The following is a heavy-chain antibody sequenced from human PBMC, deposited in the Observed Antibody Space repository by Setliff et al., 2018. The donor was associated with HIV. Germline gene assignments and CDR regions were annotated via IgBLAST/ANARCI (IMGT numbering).Heavy chain of an antibody. Sequence: SETLSLTCAVYGGSFSNYYWSWIRQPPGKGLEWIGKINHSGSTYYNPSLKSRVTLSIDTYQNHFSLELTSVTAADTAIYYCARSDRDSGPADWYFDLWGRGTLVTVSS. CDR1: GGSFSNYY. J-gene: IGHJ2*01. V-gene: IGHV4-34*09. CDR3: ARSDRDSGPADWYFDL. CDR2: INHSGST. D-gene: IGHD2-15*01.